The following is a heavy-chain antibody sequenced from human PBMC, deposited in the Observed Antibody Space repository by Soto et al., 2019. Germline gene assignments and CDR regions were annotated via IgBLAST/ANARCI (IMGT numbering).Heavy chain of an antibody. D-gene: IGHD4-4*01. CDR3: ARGGDSNSYYTFSFGFDV. CDR2: INQSGRT. J-gene: IGHJ6*02. CDR1: GGSFSTYY. Sequence: QVQLQQWGAGLLKPSETLSLTCAVYGGSFSTYYWSWIRQPPGKGLEWIGEINQSGRTNYNPSLKSRVTISVDTSQNQFSLKLSSVTAADTAVFYCARGGDSNSYYTFSFGFDVWGQGTTVTVSS. V-gene: IGHV4-34*01.